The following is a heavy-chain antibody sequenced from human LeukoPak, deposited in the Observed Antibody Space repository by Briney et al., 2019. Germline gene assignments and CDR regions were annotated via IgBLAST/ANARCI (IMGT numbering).Heavy chain of an antibody. CDR2: ISDNGDST. J-gene: IGHJ4*02. D-gene: IGHD1-26*01. V-gene: IGHV3-23*01. Sequence: GESLGLSCAASGFTFSTFAVSWVRQAPGKGLEWVSIISDNGDSTYYADSVKGRFTTSRDNSKNTLYLQMNSLRAEDTAVYYCAREVGALDYWGQGTLVTVSS. CDR3: AREVGALDY. CDR1: GFTFSTFA.